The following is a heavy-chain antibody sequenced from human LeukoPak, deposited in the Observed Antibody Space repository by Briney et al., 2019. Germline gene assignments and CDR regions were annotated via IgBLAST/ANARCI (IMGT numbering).Heavy chain of an antibody. V-gene: IGHV4-59*01. CDR1: GGPISRYY. Sequence: SGTLSLTCTVSGGPISRYYWSWVRQPPGKGLEWIGYVYFRGTTNYNPSIKGRVTISVDTSKNQFSLKLTSVTAADTAVYYCARSPGAPFDYWDQGSLVTVSS. D-gene: IGHD7-27*01. CDR2: VYFRGTT. J-gene: IGHJ4*02. CDR3: ARSPGAPFDY.